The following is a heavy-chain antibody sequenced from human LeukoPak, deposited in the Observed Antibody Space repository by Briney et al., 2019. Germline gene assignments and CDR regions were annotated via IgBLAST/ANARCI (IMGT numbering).Heavy chain of an antibody. CDR3: ARQMYNSGWYHFDY. D-gene: IGHD6-19*01. CDR2: IYYSGST. J-gene: IGHJ4*02. Sequence: SETLSLTCTVSGGSISSYHWSWIRQPPGKGLEWIGYIYYSGSTNYNPSLKSRVTISVDTSKNQFSLNLSSVTAADTAVYYCARQMYNSGWYHFDYWGQGTLVTVSS. V-gene: IGHV4-59*08. CDR1: GGSISSYH.